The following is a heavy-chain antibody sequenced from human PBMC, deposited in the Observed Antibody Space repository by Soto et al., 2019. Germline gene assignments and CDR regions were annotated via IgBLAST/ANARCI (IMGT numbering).Heavy chain of an antibody. D-gene: IGHD1-26*01. Sequence: GASVKVSCKASGGTFSSYAISWVRQAPGQGLEWMGGIIPIFGTANYAQKFQGRVTITADESTGTVYMQLSSLTSEDTAVYYCARDDSGFSGSHYIDYFNYWGQGALVTVSS. CDR1: GGTFSSYA. V-gene: IGHV1-69*13. CDR3: ARDDSGFSGSHYIDYFNY. CDR2: IIPIFGTA. J-gene: IGHJ4*02.